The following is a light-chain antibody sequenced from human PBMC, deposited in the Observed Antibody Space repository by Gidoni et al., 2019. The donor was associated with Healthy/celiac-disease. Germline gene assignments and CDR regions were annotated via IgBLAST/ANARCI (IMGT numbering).Light chain of an antibody. CDR1: QGISSW. V-gene: IGKV1-12*01. CDR2: AAS. J-gene: IGKJ5*01. Sequence: DIQMTQSPSSVSASVGDRVTITCRASQGISSWLARYQHEPGKAPKLLINAASSLQSGVPSRFSGSGSGTDFTLTISSLQPEDFATYYCQQANSFPLTFXQXTRLEIK. CDR3: QQANSFPLT.